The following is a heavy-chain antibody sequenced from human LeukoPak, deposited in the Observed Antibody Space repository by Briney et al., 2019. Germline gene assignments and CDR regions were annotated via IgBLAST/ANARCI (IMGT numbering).Heavy chain of an antibody. CDR1: GGTFSSYA. Sequence: SVKVSCKASGGTFSSYAISWVRQAPGQGLEWMGGIVPIFGTANYAQKFQGRVTITADESTSTAYMELSSLRSEDTAVYYCARVGGITMVRGVINGPFDYWGQGTLVTVSS. D-gene: IGHD3-10*01. V-gene: IGHV1-69*13. CDR2: IVPIFGTA. CDR3: ARVGGITMVRGVINGPFDY. J-gene: IGHJ4*02.